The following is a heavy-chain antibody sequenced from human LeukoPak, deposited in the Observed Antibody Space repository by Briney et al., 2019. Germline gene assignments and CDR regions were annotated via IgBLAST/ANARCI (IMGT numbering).Heavy chain of an antibody. J-gene: IGHJ4*02. Sequence: PSETLSLTCTVSGGSISSSSYYWGWIRQPPGKGLEWIGGIYYSGSTYYNPSLKSRVTISVDTSKNQFSLKLSSVTAADTAVYYCARHPYSSGWYSYVYYFDYWGQGTLVTVSS. CDR3: ARHPYSSGWYSYVYYFDY. D-gene: IGHD6-19*01. CDR2: IYYSGST. V-gene: IGHV4-39*01. CDR1: GGSISSSSYY.